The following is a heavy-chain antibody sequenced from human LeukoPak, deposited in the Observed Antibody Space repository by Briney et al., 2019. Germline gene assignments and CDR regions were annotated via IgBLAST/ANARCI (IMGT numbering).Heavy chain of an antibody. CDR1: GFTFSSYA. D-gene: IGHD2-15*01. V-gene: IGHV3-23*01. Sequence: GGSLRLSCAASGFTFSSYAMSWVRQAPGKGLEWVSAISGSGGSTYYADSVKGRFTISRDNSKNTPYLQMNSLRAEDTAVYYCAKERGGGIVVVVAATRGAFDIWGQGTMVTVSS. J-gene: IGHJ3*02. CDR3: AKERGGGIVVVVAATRGAFDI. CDR2: ISGSGGST.